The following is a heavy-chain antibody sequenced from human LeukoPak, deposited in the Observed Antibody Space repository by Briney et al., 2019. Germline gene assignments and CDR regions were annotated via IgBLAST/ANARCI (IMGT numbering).Heavy chain of an antibody. CDR2: ISGSGGST. J-gene: IGHJ3*02. CDR1: GFTFSSYA. V-gene: IGHV3-23*01. D-gene: IGHD3-3*01. CDR3: AKGHRITIFGVVSDAFDI. Sequence: GGSLRLSCAASGFTFSSYAMSWVRQAPGKGLEWVSAISGSGGSTYYADSVKGRFTISRDNSKSTLNLQMNSLRAEDTAVYYCAKGHRITIFGVVSDAFDIWGQGTTVTVSS.